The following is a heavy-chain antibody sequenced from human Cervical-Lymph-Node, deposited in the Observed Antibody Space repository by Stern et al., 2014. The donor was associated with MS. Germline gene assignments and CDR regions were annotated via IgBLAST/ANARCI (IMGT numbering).Heavy chain of an antibody. CDR2: IDWDEYK. V-gene: IGHV2-70*01. CDR1: GFSLSTSGMC. CDR3: ARTYSGSYYDYYYALDV. Sequence: QVTLKESGPALVKPTQTLTLTCTFSGFSLSTSGMCVSWIRQPPGKALEWLALIDWDEYKYYSTSLKTRLTISKDTSKNQVVLTMTNMDPVDTATYYCARTYSGSYYDYYYALDVWGHGTTVTVSS. D-gene: IGHD1-26*01. J-gene: IGHJ6*02.